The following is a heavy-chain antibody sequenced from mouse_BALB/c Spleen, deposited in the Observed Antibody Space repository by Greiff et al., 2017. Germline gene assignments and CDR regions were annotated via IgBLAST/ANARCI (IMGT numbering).Heavy chain of an antibody. J-gene: IGHJ4*01. V-gene: IGHV3-6*02. D-gene: IGHD2-10*01. CDR2: ISYDGSN. CDR1: GYSITSGYY. CDR3: AREGAYYGNYVLYYYAMDY. Sequence: EVKVEESGPGLVKPSQSLSLTCSVTGYSITSGYYWNWIRQFPGNKLEWMGYISYDGSNNYNPSLKNRISITRDTSKNQFFLKLNSVTTEDTATYYCAREGAYYGNYVLYYYAMDYWGQGTSVTVSS.